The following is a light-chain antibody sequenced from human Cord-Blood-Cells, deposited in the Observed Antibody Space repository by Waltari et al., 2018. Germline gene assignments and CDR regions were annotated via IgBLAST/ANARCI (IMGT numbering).Light chain of an antibody. CDR1: PSVLSSSNNKNY. Sequence: DIVMTQSPDSLAVSLGERATINCKSTPSVLSSSNNKNYLSWYQQKPGQPPKLLIYWASTRESGVPDRFSGSGSGTDFTLNISSLQAEDVAVYYCQQYYSTPPTFGPGTKVDIK. CDR3: QQYYSTPPT. J-gene: IGKJ3*01. V-gene: IGKV4-1*01. CDR2: WAS.